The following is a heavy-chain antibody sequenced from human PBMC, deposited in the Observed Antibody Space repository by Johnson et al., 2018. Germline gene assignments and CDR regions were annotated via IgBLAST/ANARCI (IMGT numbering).Heavy chain of an antibody. Sequence: QLLESGAEVKKPWSSVKVSCKASGGTFSSYTISWVRQAPGQGLEWMGGIIPILGIANYAQKFQGRVTITAEKSASTASMELSRLRSEDTAGYSCAREVGPGTSAAYSYYMDVWGKGTPVTVSS. CDR2: IIPILGIA. CDR1: GGTFSSYT. D-gene: IGHD1-7*01. CDR3: AREVGPGTSAAYSYYMDV. V-gene: IGHV1-69*04. J-gene: IGHJ6*03.